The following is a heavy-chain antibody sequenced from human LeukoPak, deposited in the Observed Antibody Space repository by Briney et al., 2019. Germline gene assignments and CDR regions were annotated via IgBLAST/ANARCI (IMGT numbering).Heavy chain of an antibody. CDR3: ARGRESSKLTSGFQSFDWLSDSFDL. Sequence: GASVKVSCKASGYTFTSYAMHWVRQAPGQRLEWMGWINAGNGNTKYSQKFQGRVTMTKNTSMSTALMELSSLTSEDTAVYYCARGRESSKLTSGFQSFDWLSDSFDLWGQGTIVTVSS. V-gene: IGHV1-3*01. CDR2: INAGNGNT. CDR1: GYTFTSYA. J-gene: IGHJ3*01. D-gene: IGHD3-9*01.